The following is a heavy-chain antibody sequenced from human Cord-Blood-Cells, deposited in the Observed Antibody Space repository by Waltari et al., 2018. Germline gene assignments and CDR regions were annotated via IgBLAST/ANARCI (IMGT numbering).Heavy chain of an antibody. CDR1: GFTFTSSA. CDR3: AADRGGSYGPDAFDI. CDR2: IVVGSGNT. J-gene: IGHJ3*02. V-gene: IGHV1-58*01. Sequence: QMQLVQSGPEVKKPGTSVKVSCKASGFTFTSSAAQGVRQARGQRLEWIGWIVVGSGNTNYAQKFQERVTITRDMSTSTAYMELSSLRSEDTAVYYCAADRGGSYGPDAFDIWGQGTMVTVSS. D-gene: IGHD1-26*01.